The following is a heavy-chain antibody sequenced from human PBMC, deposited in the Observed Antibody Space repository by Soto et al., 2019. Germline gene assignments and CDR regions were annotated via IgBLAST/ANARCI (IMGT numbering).Heavy chain of an antibody. D-gene: IGHD3-3*01. J-gene: IGHJ6*01. CDR1: GFSFSVFN. V-gene: IGHV3-48*03. CDR2: MTSSGDSV. CDR3: ARDNNSPKIVGYYGMD. Sequence: EEQLVESGGGLVQPGGSLTLSCAASGFSFSVFNMNWVRQAPGKGLEWVSYMTSSGDSVYYSDSVKGRFTISRDNAKNSLFLQMNSLRAEDTAVYLCARDNNSPKIVGYYGMD.